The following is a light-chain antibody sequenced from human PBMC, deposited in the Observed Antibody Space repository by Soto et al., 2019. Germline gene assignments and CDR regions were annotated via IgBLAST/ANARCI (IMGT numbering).Light chain of an antibody. J-gene: IGLJ3*02. CDR2: EVN. Sequence: QSVLPQPASVSGSPGQSITISCTGTSSDIGAYKYVAWYQQQSGQAPKLMTYEVNNRSSGVSNRFSGSKSGNTASLTIAGLQAEDEADYYCCSYTSSNTVVFGGGTKVTVL. CDR1: SSDIGAYKY. CDR3: CSYTSSNTVV. V-gene: IGLV2-14*01.